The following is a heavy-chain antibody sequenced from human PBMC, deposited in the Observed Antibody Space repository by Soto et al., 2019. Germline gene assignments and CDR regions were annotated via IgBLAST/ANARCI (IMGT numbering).Heavy chain of an antibody. CDR2: IYHSGST. CDR3: ARSSDWTLDY. D-gene: IGHD6-19*01. V-gene: IGHV4-4*02. Sequence: PSVTLSLTCALPRGSILSSNWWSWVRHPPGKGLEWIGEIYHSGSTNYNPSLKSRVTISVDKSKNQFSLKLSSVTAADTAVYYCARSSDWTLDYWGQGTLVTVSS. J-gene: IGHJ4*02. CDR1: RGSILSSNW.